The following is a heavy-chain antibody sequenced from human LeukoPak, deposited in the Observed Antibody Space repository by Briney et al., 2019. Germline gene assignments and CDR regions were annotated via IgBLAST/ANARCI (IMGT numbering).Heavy chain of an antibody. CDR1: GGSISHSY. V-gene: IGHV4-59*01. D-gene: IGHD3-3*01. Sequence: SETLSLTCTVSGGSISHSYWSWIRQAPGKGLEWIGFVYHSGSTNYNPSLKSRLIISIDTSKNQFSLRLMSVTAADTAIYYCAEGAGSGYSLPFDYCGPGTLVSVSS. CDR3: AEGAGSGYSLPFDY. CDR2: VYHSGST. J-gene: IGHJ4*02.